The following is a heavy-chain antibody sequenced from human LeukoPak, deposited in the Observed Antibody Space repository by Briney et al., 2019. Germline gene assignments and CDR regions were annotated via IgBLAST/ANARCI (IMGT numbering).Heavy chain of an antibody. D-gene: IGHD4-17*01. CDR3: AKEGYGDHSLYYMDV. CDR1: GFTFDDYA. V-gene: IGHV3-9*01. CDR2: ISWNSGSI. Sequence: GGSLRLSCAASGFTFDDYAMHWVRHAPGKGLEWVSGISWNSGSIGYADSVKGRFTISRDNAKNSLYLQMNSLRAEDTALYYCAKEGYGDHSLYYMDVWGKGTTVTISS. J-gene: IGHJ6*03.